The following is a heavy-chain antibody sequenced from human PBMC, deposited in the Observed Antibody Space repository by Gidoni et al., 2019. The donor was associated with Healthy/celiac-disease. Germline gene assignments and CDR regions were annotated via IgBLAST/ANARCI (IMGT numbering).Heavy chain of an antibody. D-gene: IGHD3-16*01. Sequence: QVQLVESGGCVVQPGRSLRLSCAASGFTFSSYAMHWVRQAPGKGLEWVAVISYDGSNKYYADSVKGRFTISRDNSKNTLYLQMNSLRAEDTAVYYCARDWVDYWGQGTLVTVSS. CDR1: GFTFSSYA. J-gene: IGHJ4*02. V-gene: IGHV3-30-3*01. CDR3: ARDWVDY. CDR2: ISYDGSNK.